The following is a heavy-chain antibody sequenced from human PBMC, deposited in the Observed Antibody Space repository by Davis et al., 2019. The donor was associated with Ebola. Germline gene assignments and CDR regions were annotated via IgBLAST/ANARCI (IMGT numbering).Heavy chain of an antibody. V-gene: IGHV3-30*02. J-gene: IGHJ4*02. Sequence: PGGSLRLSCAASGFTFSTYGMHWVRQAPGKGLEWVAFIRYDGSNKYYADSVKGRFSISRDNSKNTLYLQMNSLRAEDTAVYYCAKAWVGAIDYWGQGTLFTVSS. CDR1: GFTFSTYG. CDR3: AKAWVGAIDY. D-gene: IGHD1-26*01. CDR2: IRYDGSNK.